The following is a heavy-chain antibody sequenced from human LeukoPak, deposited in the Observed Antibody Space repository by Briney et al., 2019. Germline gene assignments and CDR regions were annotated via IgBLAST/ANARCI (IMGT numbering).Heavy chain of an antibody. D-gene: IGHD2-2*01. J-gene: IGHJ5*02. CDR3: ARRLAGVVPAAIWFDL. CDR1: GGTFSSYA. Sequence: SVKVSCKASGGTFSSYAISWVRQAPGQGLEWMGGIIPIFGTANYAQKFQGRVTITADESTSTAYMELSSLRSEDTAVYYCARRLAGVVPAAIWFDLWGQGTLVTVSS. CDR2: IIPIFGTA. V-gene: IGHV1-69*13.